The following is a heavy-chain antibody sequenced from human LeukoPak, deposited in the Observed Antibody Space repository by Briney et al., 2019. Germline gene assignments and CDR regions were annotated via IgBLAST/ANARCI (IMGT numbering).Heavy chain of an antibody. J-gene: IGHJ3*02. Sequence: GGSLRLSCAASGFTFSSYSMNWVRQAPGKGLEWVSSISSSSSYIYYADSVKGRLTISRDNAKNSLYLQMNSLRAEDTAVYYCASDSQAAGYAFDIWGQGTMVTVSS. D-gene: IGHD6-13*01. CDR1: GFTFSSYS. CDR2: ISSSSSYI. CDR3: ASDSQAAGYAFDI. V-gene: IGHV3-21*01.